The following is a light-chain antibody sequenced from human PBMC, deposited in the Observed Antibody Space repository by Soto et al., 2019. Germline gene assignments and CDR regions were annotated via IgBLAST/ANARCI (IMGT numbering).Light chain of an antibody. CDR2: GAS. CDR3: QQYYTSAPWT. V-gene: IGKV3-20*01. J-gene: IGKJ1*01. Sequence: EIVLTQSPGTLSLSPGERATLSCRASQSVSSSYFAWYQQKPGQAPRLLIYGASSRATGIPDRFSGSGSGTDFTLTISRLVPEDFAVYYCQQYYTSAPWTFGQGTKVEIK. CDR1: QSVSSSY.